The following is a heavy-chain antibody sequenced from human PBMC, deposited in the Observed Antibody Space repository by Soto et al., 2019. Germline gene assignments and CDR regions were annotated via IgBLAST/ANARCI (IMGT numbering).Heavy chain of an antibody. D-gene: IGHD6-13*01. Sequence: QLQLQESGPGLVKPSETLSLTCNVSGGSISSSRSYWAWFRQPPGKELEWIANIFYAGNTYYNPSPKSLFTVSVDTSKNQFSLKLDSVTAADTAVYYCARQAAAPGIDLWFDPWGQGTLVTVSS. V-gene: IGHV4-39*01. CDR1: GGSISSSRSY. CDR2: IFYAGNT. CDR3: ARQAAAPGIDLWFDP. J-gene: IGHJ5*02.